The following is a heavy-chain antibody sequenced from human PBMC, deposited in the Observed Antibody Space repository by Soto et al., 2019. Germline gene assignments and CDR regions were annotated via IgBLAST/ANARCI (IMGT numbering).Heavy chain of an antibody. CDR1: GGSISSGGYY. J-gene: IGHJ5*02. Sequence: QVQLQESGPGLVKPSQTLSLTCTVSGGSISSGGYYWSWIRQHAVKGLEWIWYIYYSGSTYYNPSLKSRVTISVDTSKNQCSLKLSSVTAADTAVYYCARVMIDWLGWFDPWGQGTLVTVSS. CDR2: IYYSGST. D-gene: IGHD3-9*01. V-gene: IGHV4-31*03. CDR3: ARVMIDWLGWFDP.